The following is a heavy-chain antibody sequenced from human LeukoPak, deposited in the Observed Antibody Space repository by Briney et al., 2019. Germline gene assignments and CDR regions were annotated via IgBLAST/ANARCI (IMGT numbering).Heavy chain of an antibody. CDR1: GFTFSSYS. CDR2: ISSSSSTI. J-gene: IGHJ6*02. V-gene: IGHV3-48*01. CDR3: TTGPKKRGMDV. Sequence: GGSLRLSCAASGFTFSSYSMNWVRQAPGKGLEWVSYISSSSSTIYYADSVKGRFTISRDNAKNSLYLQMNSLRAEDTAVYYCTTGPKKRGMDVWGQGTTVTVSS.